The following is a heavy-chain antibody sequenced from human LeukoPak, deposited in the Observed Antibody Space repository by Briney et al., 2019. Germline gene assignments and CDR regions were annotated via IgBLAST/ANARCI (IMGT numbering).Heavy chain of an antibody. Sequence: ASVKVSCKASGYTSTSYDINWVRQATGQGLEWMGWMNPNSGNTGYAQKFQGRVTMTRNTSISTAYMELSSLRSEDTAVYYCARGVRTVKRGYYYYMDVWGKGTTVTVSS. J-gene: IGHJ6*03. V-gene: IGHV1-8*01. CDR1: GYTSTSYD. CDR2: MNPNSGNT. CDR3: ARGVRTVKRGYYYYMDV. D-gene: IGHD4-17*01.